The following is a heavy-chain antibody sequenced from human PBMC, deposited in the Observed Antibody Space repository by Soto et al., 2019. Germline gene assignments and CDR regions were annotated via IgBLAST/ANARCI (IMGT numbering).Heavy chain of an antibody. J-gene: IGHJ6*02. CDR2: IWNDGSHK. CDR3: ARSFGVSGRYFYYYGLDV. Sequence: ESGGGVAQAGSSLRLSCAASGFTLSSSDMHWVRQAPGKGLEWVSDIWNDGSHKDYVDSVKGRFSVSRDKSKNTVYLQMNSLRAEDTAVYYCARSFGVSGRYFYYYGLDVWGQGTTVTVSS. CDR1: GFTLSSSD. V-gene: IGHV3-33*01. D-gene: IGHD2-8*01.